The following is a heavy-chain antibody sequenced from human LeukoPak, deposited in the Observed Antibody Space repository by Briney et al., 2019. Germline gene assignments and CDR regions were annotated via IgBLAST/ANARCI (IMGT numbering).Heavy chain of an antibody. CDR3: AREGVTMVRGVISLDY. V-gene: IGHV1-3*01. Sequence: ASVKVSCKASGYTFTSYGMHWVRQAPGQRLEWMGWINAGNGNTKYSQKFQGRVTITRDTSASTAYMELSSLRSEDTAVYYCAREGVTMVRGVISLDYWGQGTLVTVSS. J-gene: IGHJ4*02. D-gene: IGHD3-10*01. CDR1: GYTFTSYG. CDR2: INAGNGNT.